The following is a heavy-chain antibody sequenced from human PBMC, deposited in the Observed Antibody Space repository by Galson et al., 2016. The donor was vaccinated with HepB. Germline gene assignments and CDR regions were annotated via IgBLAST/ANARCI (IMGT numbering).Heavy chain of an antibody. J-gene: IGHJ4*02. Sequence: SVKVSCKASGGTFSSFAINWVRQAPGQGLEWMGGIIPMFGTPHYAQKFRGRVPVTADGSTTTASMELSSLRSQDTAVYYCASHTRGQYDSGRYEFNYWGQGTLVTVSS. V-gene: IGHV1-69*13. CDR2: IIPMFGTP. CDR1: GGTFSSFA. CDR3: ASHTRGQYDSGRYEFNY. D-gene: IGHD3-10*01.